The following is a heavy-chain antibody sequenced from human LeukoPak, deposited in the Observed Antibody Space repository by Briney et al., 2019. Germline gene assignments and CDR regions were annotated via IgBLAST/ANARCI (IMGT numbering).Heavy chain of an antibody. D-gene: IGHD6-19*01. Sequence: ASVKVSCKASGYTFTGYYMHWVRQAPGQGLEWMGWINPNSGGTNYAQKFQGRVTMTRDTSISTAYMELSRLRSDDTAVYYCARDREQWLVQTGVFDIWGQGTMVTVSS. CDR2: INPNSGGT. V-gene: IGHV1-2*02. CDR1: GYTFTGYY. CDR3: ARDREQWLVQTGVFDI. J-gene: IGHJ3*02.